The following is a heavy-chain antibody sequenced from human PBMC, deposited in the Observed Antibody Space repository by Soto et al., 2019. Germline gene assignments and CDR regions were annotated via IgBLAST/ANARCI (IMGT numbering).Heavy chain of an antibody. CDR2: INPSGGST. V-gene: IGHV1-46*03. Sequence: QVQLVQSGAEVKKPGASVKVSCKASGYTFTSYYMHWVRQAPGQGLEWMGIINPSGGSTSYAQKVQGRVTMTRATSTSTVYMELSSLRSEDTAVYYCARAPGIAAQSRGNYYMYVWGKGTTVTVSS. J-gene: IGHJ6*03. CDR3: ARAPGIAAQSRGNYYMYV. D-gene: IGHD6-13*01. CDR1: GYTFTSYY.